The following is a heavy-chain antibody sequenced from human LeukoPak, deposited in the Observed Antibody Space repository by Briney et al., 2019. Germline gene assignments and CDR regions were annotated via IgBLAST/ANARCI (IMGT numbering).Heavy chain of an antibody. Sequence: ASVKVSCKVSGYTLTELSMHWVRQAPGKGLEWMGGFGPEDGETIYAQKFQGRVTMTEDTSTDTAYMELSRLRSDDTAVYYCARGFFGSWYFDYWGQGTLVTVSS. J-gene: IGHJ4*02. CDR3: ARGFFGSWYFDY. V-gene: IGHV1-24*01. D-gene: IGHD6-13*01. CDR2: FGPEDGET. CDR1: GYTLTELS.